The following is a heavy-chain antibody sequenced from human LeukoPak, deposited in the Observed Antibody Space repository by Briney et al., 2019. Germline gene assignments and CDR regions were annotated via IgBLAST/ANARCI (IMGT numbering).Heavy chain of an antibody. D-gene: IGHD2-2*01. J-gene: IGHJ5*02. Sequence: GGSLRLSCAASGFTFSSYAMSWVRQAPGKGLEWVSAISGSGGSTYYADSVKGRFTISRDNSKNTLYLQMNSLGAEDTAVYYCAKGVRYCSSTSCYRNWFDPWGQGTLVTVSS. CDR2: ISGSGGST. CDR1: GFTFSSYA. CDR3: AKGVRYCSSTSCYRNWFDP. V-gene: IGHV3-23*01.